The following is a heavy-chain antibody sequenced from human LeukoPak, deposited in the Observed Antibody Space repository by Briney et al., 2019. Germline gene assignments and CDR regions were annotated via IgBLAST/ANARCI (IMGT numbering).Heavy chain of an antibody. CDR3: ASYGSGSYYMGFDY. V-gene: IGHV4-59*01. D-gene: IGHD3-10*01. J-gene: IGHJ4*02. CDR1: GDSISSYY. CDR2: IYYSGST. Sequence: ASETLSLTCTVSGDSISSYYWSWIRQPPGKGLEWIGYIYYSGSTNYNPSLKSRVTISVDTSKNQFSLKLSSVTAADTAVYYCASYGSGSYYMGFDYWGQGTLVTVSS.